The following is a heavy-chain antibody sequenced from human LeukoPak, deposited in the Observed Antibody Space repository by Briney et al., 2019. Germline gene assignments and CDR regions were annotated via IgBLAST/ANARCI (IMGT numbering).Heavy chain of an antibody. J-gene: IGHJ4*02. CDR2: ISGSGGST. CDR3: ASGGYNYAPNFDY. Sequence: GGSLRLSCAASGFTFSSYVMSWVRQAPGKGLEWVSAISGSGGSTSNADSVKGRFTISRDNSKNTLYLQMNSLRAEDTAVYYCASGGYNYAPNFDYWGQGTLVTVSS. V-gene: IGHV3-23*01. CDR1: GFTFSSYV. D-gene: IGHD5-18*01.